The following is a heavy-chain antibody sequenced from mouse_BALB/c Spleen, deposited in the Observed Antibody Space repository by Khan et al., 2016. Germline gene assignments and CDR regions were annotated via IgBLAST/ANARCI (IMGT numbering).Heavy chain of an antibody. D-gene: IGHD1-1*01. CDR2: INTNTGVT. CDR3: STGITRIRTTRMNY. Sequence: QIQLVQSGPALPKPGETVKISCKASAYTFTHFGINWVRPAPGKGLEWLDWINTNTGVTTYADDLKGRFAFSFEPHASTSSLQINNLKNKNTATDFKSTGITRIRTTRMNYWVQGTTLTGTS. V-gene: IGHV9-3*02. J-gene: IGHJ2*01. CDR1: AYTFTHFG.